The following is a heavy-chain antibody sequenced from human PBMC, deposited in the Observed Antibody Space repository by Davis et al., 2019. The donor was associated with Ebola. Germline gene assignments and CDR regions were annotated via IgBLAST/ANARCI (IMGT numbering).Heavy chain of an antibody. J-gene: IGHJ4*02. CDR2: IKQDGSEK. Sequence: GESLKISCAASGFTFSSYWMSWVRQAPGKGLEWVANIKQDGSEKYYVDSVKGRFTISRDNAKNSLYLQMNSLRAEDTAVYYCTRDRGGLDYWGQGTLVTVSS. CDR1: GFTFSSYW. CDR3: TRDRGGLDY. V-gene: IGHV3-7*01. D-gene: IGHD3-16*01.